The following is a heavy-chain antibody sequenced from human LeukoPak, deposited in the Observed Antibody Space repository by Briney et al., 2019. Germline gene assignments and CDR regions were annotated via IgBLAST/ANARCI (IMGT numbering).Heavy chain of an antibody. CDR3: ARTIFGVVTHAFDI. CDR2: IRSSSSYI. CDR1: GFTFSSYS. Sequence: GGSLRLSCAASGFTFSSYSMNWVRQAPGKGLGWVSSIRSSSSYIYYADSVKGRFTISRDNAKNSLYLQMNSLRAEDTAVYYCARTIFGVVTHAFDIWGQGTMVTVSS. J-gene: IGHJ3*02. D-gene: IGHD3-3*01. V-gene: IGHV3-21*01.